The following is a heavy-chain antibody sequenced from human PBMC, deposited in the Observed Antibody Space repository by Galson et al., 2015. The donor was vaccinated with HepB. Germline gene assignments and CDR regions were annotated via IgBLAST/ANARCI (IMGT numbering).Heavy chain of an antibody. CDR3: ARDRSHSLDY. D-gene: IGHD3-16*02. CDR1: GCKFTDNG. V-gene: IGHV1-18*04. Sequence: SVKVSCKASGCKFTDNGISWVRQAPGQGLEWLGWISTNSGDTKYIPRLQGRVTMTRDTSTSTAYMELRRLRSDDTAVYYCARDRSHSLDYWGQGTLVTVSS. CDR2: ISTNSGDT. J-gene: IGHJ4*02.